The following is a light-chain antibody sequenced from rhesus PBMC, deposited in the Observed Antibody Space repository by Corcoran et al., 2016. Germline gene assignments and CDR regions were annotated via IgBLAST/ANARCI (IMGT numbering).Light chain of an antibody. CDR3: QQRNTYPLN. V-gene: IGKV1-38*01. Sequence: DIQLTQSPSSLSASVGDRVTITCRASQGIRNFLAWYQQRPGKAPKLLIYDASNLETGVPSSFSGSGSGTEFMLTISRLQPEDFAVYYCQQRNTYPLNFGGGTKVEIK. J-gene: IGKJ4*01. CDR1: QGIRNF. CDR2: DAS.